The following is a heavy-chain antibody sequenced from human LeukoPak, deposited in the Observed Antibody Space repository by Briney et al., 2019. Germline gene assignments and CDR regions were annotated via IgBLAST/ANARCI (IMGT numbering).Heavy chain of an antibody. J-gene: IGHJ4*02. CDR1: GGSISSYY. D-gene: IGHD6-6*01. CDR2: IYYSGST. V-gene: IGHV4-59*12. CDR3: ARAVPTRGIAARFGTYYFDY. Sequence: PSETLSLTCTVSGGSISSYYWSWIRQPPGKGLEWIGYIYYSGSTNYNPSLKSRVTISVDTSKNQFSLKLSSVTAADTAVYYCARAVPTRGIAARFGTYYFDYWGQGTLVTVSS.